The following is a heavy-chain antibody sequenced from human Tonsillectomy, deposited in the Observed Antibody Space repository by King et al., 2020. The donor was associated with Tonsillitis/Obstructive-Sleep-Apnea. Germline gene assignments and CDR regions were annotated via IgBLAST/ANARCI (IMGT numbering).Heavy chain of an antibody. CDR2: INTNTGNP. V-gene: IGHV7-4-1*02. D-gene: IGHD4-11*01. CDR3: ERDSDYSKYGDHFDY. CDR1: GYMFNIYG. J-gene: IGHJ4*02. Sequence: VQLVESGSELKKPGASVKVSCKASGYMFNIYGMNWVRQAPGQGLEWMGWINTNTGNPTYAQGFTGRFVFSLDTSVSTAYLQISSLKAEDTAVYYCERDSDYSKYGDHFDYWGQGTLVTVSS.